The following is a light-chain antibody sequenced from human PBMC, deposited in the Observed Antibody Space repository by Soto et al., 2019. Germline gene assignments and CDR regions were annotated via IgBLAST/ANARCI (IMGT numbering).Light chain of an antibody. Sequence: QSALTQPASVSGSPGQSITISCTGTSSDVGGYNYVSWYQQHPGKAPKLMIYDVSNRPSGVSNRVSGSKSGNTASLTISGPQAEDEADYYSSSYTSSSTYVFGTGTTVTVL. V-gene: IGLV2-14*01. CDR1: SSDVGGYNY. J-gene: IGLJ1*01. CDR2: DVS. CDR3: SSYTSSSTYV.